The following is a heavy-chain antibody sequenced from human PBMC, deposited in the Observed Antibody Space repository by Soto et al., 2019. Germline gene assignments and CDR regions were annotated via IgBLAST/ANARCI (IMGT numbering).Heavy chain of an antibody. J-gene: IGHJ4*02. D-gene: IGHD3-9*01. CDR1: GIPFANYG. CDR3: ATTHDPLTGYRY. V-gene: IGHV3-33*01. Sequence: PGGSLRLSCAASGIPFANYGMHLVRQAPGKGLEWVAIIWFDGSTKYYTASVKGRFTISRDNSKNTLYLQMESLRAEDTAVYYCATTHDPLTGYRYWGQGTLVTVSS. CDR2: IWFDGSTK.